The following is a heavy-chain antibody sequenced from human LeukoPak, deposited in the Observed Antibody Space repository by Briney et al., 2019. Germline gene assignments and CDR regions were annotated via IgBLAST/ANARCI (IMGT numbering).Heavy chain of an antibody. D-gene: IGHD5-12*01. V-gene: IGHV4-34*01. CDR1: GGSFSGYY. CDR2: INHSGST. J-gene: IGHJ6*04. Sequence: PSETLSLTCAVYGGSFSGYYWSWLRQPPGKGLEWIGEINHSGSTNYNPSLKSRVTISVDTSKNQFSLNLRSVTAADTSVFYCARRPHGSAYGYYHAMDVWGKGTTVTVSS. CDR3: ARRPHGSAYGYYHAMDV.